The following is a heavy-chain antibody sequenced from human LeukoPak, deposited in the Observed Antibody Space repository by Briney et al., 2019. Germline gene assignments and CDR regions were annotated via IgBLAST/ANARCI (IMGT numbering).Heavy chain of an antibody. Sequence: PSETLSLTCTVSGGSISSSSYYWGWIRQPPGKGLEWIGSIYYSGSTYYNPSLKSRVTISVDTSKNQFSLKLSSVTAADTAVYYCARQPVRFWSGYYPFDYWGQGTLVTFSS. J-gene: IGHJ4*02. CDR1: GGSISSSSYY. D-gene: IGHD3-3*01. V-gene: IGHV4-39*01. CDR2: IYYSGST. CDR3: ARQPVRFWSGYYPFDY.